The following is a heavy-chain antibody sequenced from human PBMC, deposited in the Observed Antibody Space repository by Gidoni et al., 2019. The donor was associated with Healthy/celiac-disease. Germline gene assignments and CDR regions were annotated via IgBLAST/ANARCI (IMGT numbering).Heavy chain of an antibody. Sequence: QVQLQESGPGLVKPSQTLSLTCTVSGGSISSGSYYWSWIRQPAGKGLEWIGRIYTSGSTNYNPSLKSRVTISVDTSKNQFSLKLSSVTAADTAVYYCAREIRGYSGYDGPNPLKYYYGMDVWGQGTTVTVSS. V-gene: IGHV4-61*02. D-gene: IGHD5-12*01. CDR2: IYTSGST. CDR3: AREIRGYSGYDGPNPLKYYYGMDV. J-gene: IGHJ6*02. CDR1: GGSISSGSYY.